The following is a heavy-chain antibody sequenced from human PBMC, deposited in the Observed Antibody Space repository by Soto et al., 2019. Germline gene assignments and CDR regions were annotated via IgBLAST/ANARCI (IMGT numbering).Heavy chain of an antibody. Sequence: EVQLLESGGGLVQPGGSLRLSCVASGFTFSGYAMSWVRQAPGKGLQWVSAIRDTGGYTYYADSVKGRFTISRDNSKSTLFLQMDSLTADDSALYYCAKPSHEMLTGYSLFDHWGQGTLVTVSS. J-gene: IGHJ4*02. CDR3: AKPSHEMLTGYSLFDH. CDR2: IRDTGGYT. V-gene: IGHV3-23*01. D-gene: IGHD3-9*01. CDR1: GFTFSGYA.